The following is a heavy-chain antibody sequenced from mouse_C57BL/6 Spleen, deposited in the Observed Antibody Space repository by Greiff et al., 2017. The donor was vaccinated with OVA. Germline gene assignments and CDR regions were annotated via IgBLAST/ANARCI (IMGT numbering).Heavy chain of an antibody. CDR3: ARKEGGYFDY. Sequence: VQLQQPGAELVKPGASVKLSCKASGYTFTSYWMQWVKQRPGQGLEWIGEIDPSDSYTNYNQKFKGKATLTVDTSSSTAYMQLSSLTSEDSAVYYCARKEGGYFDYWGQGTTLTVSS. V-gene: IGHV1-50*01. CDR1: GYTFTSYW. CDR2: IDPSDSYT. J-gene: IGHJ2*01.